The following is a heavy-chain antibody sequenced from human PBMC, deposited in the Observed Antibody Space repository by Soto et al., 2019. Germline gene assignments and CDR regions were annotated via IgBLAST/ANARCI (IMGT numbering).Heavy chain of an antibody. V-gene: IGHV4-30-4*01. CDR1: GGSISSGDYY. Sequence: PSETLSLTCTVSGGSISSGDYYWSWIRQPPGKGLEWIGYIYKSATTYYNPSFESRVAISVDTSKSQFSLNVTSVTAADTAVYFCARGRYCLTGRCFPNWFDSWGQGALVTVSS. J-gene: IGHJ5*01. D-gene: IGHD7-27*01. CDR2: IYKSATT. CDR3: ARGRYCLTGRCFPNWFDS.